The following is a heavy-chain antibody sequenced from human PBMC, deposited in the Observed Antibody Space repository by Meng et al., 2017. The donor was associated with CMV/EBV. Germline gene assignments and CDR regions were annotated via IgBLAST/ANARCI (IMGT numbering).Heavy chain of an antibody. V-gene: IGHV1-8*02. CDR3: ARGPRLRRLFPPPRPYYYYYGTDV. D-gene: IGHD3-22*01. Sequence: GESLKISCAASGFTFSSYGMHWVRQATGQGLEWMGWMNPNSGNTGYAQKFQGRVTMTRNTSISTAYMELSSLRSEDTAVYYCARGPRLRRLFPPPRPYYYYYGTDVWGQGTTVTVSS. CDR1: GFTFSSYG. CDR2: MNPNSGNT. J-gene: IGHJ6*02.